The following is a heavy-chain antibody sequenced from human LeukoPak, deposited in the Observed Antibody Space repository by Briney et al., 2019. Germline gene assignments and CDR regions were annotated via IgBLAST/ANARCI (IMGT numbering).Heavy chain of an antibody. Sequence: NPSETLSLTCTVSGGSISSYYWSWIRQPPGKGLEWIGEINHSGSTNHNPSLKSRVTISVDTSTNQFSLKLSSVTAADTAVYYCARRPLRYAVTGYNYMDVWGKGTTVTISS. V-gene: IGHV4-34*01. D-gene: IGHD3-9*01. CDR1: GGSISSYY. CDR3: ARRPLRYAVTGYNYMDV. CDR2: INHSGST. J-gene: IGHJ6*03.